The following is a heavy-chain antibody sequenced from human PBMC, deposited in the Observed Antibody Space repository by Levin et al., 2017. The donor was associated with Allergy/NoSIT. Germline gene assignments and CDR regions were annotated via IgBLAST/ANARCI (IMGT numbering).Heavy chain of an antibody. V-gene: IGHV3-23*01. CDR3: AKGRGYCSGGTCYYPNDAFDL. CDR1: GFTFASYA. CDR2: VSASGSNT. J-gene: IGHJ3*01. Sequence: GGSLRLSCAASGFTFASYAMTWVRQAPGKGLEWVSGVSASGSNTDYADSVKGRFTISRDNSKNTLYLQMNSLRAEDTAVFYGAKGRGYCSGGTCYYPNDAFDLWGQGTMVTVSS. D-gene: IGHD2-15*01.